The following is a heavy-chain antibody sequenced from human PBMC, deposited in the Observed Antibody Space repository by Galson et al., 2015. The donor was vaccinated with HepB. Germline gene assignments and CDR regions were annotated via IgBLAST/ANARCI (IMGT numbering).Heavy chain of an antibody. CDR1: GGSISSGGYS. V-gene: IGHV4-30-4*07. CDR2: IYYSGST. Sequence: LSLTCTVSGGSISSGGYSWSWIRQPPGKGLEWIGYIYYSGSTYYNPSLKSRVTISVDTSKSQFSLKLSSVTAADTAVYYCARGGRDFDYWGQGTLVTVSS. J-gene: IGHJ4*02. CDR3: ARGGRDFDY.